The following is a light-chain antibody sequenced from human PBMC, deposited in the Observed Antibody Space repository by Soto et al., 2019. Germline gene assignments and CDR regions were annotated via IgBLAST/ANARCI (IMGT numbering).Light chain of an antibody. CDR2: VGTGGIVG. Sequence: QSVLTQPPSASASLGASVTLTCTLSSGYSNYKVDWYQQRPGKGPRFVMRVGTGGIVGSKGDGIPDRFSVLGSGLNRYLTIKNIQEEDESDFHCGADHGTGSTFVYVFGTGTQLTVL. CDR1: SGYSNYK. CDR3: GADHGTGSTFVYV. V-gene: IGLV9-49*01. J-gene: IGLJ7*01.